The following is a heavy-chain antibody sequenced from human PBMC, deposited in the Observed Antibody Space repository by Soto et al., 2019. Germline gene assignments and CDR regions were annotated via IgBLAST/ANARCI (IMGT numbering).Heavy chain of an antibody. CDR3: ARDLNYYDSSVYGMDV. D-gene: IGHD3-22*01. J-gene: IGHJ6*02. Sequence: GGSLRLSCTASGFTFSSYSMNWVRQAPGKGLEWASSISSSSSYIYYADSVKGRFTISRDNAKNSLYLQMNSLRAEDTAVYYCARDLNYYDSSVYGMDVWGQGTTVTVS. V-gene: IGHV3-21*01. CDR2: ISSSSSYI. CDR1: GFTFSSYS.